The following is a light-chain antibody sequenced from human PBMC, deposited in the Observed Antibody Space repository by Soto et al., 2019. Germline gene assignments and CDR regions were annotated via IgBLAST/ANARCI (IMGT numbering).Light chain of an antibody. CDR3: QQSYSTPQT. CDR1: QNIRNY. Sequence: DIQMTQSPSSLSASVGDRVTITCRASQNIRNYLNWYQQKPGKAPKLLIHDISILESGVPSGFSGSGSGTDFALTISSLQPEDFATYYCQQSYSTPQTFGQGTRVEIK. J-gene: IGKJ1*01. CDR2: DIS. V-gene: IGKV1-39*01.